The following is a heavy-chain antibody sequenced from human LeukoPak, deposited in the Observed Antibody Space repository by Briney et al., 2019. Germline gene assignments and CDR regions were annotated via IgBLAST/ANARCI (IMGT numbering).Heavy chain of an antibody. CDR1: GYTFTGYY. CDR2: INPNSGGT. D-gene: IGHD3-3*01. Sequence: ASVKVSCKASGYTFTGYYMHWVRQAPGQGLEWMGWINPNSGGTNYAQKFQGRVTMTRDTSISTAYMELSRLRSDDTAVYYCARVRERITIFGVVIIEDAFDIWGQGTMVTVSS. CDR3: ARVRERITIFGVVIIEDAFDI. J-gene: IGHJ3*02. V-gene: IGHV1-2*02.